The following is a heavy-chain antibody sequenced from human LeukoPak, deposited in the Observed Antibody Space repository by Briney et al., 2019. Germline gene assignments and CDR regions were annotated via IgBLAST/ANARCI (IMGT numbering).Heavy chain of an antibody. J-gene: IGHJ3*02. CDR1: GFTFTSSW. Sequence: GGSLRPSCVVSGFTFTSSWMTWVRQAPGKGLEWVANIKEDGSVQHYVDSVKGRFTISRDNAKNSLYLQMNSLRAEDTALYYCAREPGLGYAFDIWGRGTMLTVSS. V-gene: IGHV3-7*01. CDR2: IKEDGSVQ. CDR3: AREPGLGYAFDI. D-gene: IGHD3-10*01.